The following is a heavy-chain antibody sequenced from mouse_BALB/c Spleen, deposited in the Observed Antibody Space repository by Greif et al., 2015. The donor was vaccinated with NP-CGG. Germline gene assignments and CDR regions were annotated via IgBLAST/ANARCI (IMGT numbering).Heavy chain of an antibody. J-gene: IGHJ2*01. CDR3: ARRTGTGNYFDY. CDR1: GYTFTSYW. CDR2: INPSTGYT. D-gene: IGHD4-1*01. Sequence: QVQLKQSGAELAKPGASVKMSCKASGYTFTSYWMHWVKQRPGQGLEWIGYINPSTGYTEYNQKFKDKATLTADKSSSTAYMQLSSLTSEDSAVYYCARRTGTGNYFDYWGQGTTLTVSS. V-gene: IGHV1-7*01.